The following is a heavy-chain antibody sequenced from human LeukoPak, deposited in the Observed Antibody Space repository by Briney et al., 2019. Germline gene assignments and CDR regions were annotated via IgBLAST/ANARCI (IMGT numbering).Heavy chain of an antibody. CDR3: ARVVLYDIAVAGRAPNYYYYYMDV. CDR2: IIPIFGTA. Sequence: SVKVSCKASGGTFSSYAISWVRQAPGQGLEWMGGIIPIFGTANYAQKFQGRVTITADESTSTAYMELSSLRSEDTAVYYCARVVLYDIAVAGRAPNYYYYYMDVWGKGTTVTVSS. J-gene: IGHJ6*03. V-gene: IGHV1-69*13. D-gene: IGHD6-19*01. CDR1: GGTFSSYA.